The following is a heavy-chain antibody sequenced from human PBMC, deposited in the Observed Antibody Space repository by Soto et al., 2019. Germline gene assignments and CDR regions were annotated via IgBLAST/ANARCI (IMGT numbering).Heavy chain of an antibody. V-gene: IGHV5-10-1*01. CDR1: GYKFTSYW. CDR3: ARQEYTTSLDS. CDR2: IDPSDSYT. Sequence: PGESLKISCKVSGYKFTSYWINWVRQMPGKGLEWMGRIDPSDSYTNYSPSFQGHVTVSAGKSINTAYLQWSSLKASDTAMYFCARQEYTTSLDSLGQRTLVTVSS. D-gene: IGHD6-6*01. J-gene: IGHJ4*02.